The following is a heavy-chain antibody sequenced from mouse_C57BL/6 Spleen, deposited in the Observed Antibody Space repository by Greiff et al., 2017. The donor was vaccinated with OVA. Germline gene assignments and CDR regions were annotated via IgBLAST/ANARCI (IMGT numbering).Heavy chain of an antibody. V-gene: IGHV1-50*01. Sequence: VQLQQPGAELVKPGASVKLSCKASGYTFTSYWMQWVKQRPGQGLEWIGEIDPSDSYTNYNQKFKVKATLTVDTSSSTAYMQLSSLTSEDSAVYYCAREAMDYWGQGTSVTVSS. J-gene: IGHJ4*01. CDR3: AREAMDY. CDR2: IDPSDSYT. CDR1: GYTFTSYW.